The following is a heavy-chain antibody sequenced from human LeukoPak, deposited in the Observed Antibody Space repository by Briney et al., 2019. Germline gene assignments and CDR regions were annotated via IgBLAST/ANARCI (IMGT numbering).Heavy chain of an antibody. CDR3: AGRGEYGDYSAYFDY. D-gene: IGHD4-17*01. V-gene: IGHV3-11*01. CDR1: GFTFSDYY. Sequence: GGSLRLSCAASGFTFSDYYMSWIRQAPGKGLEWVSYISSSGSTIYYADSVKGRFTISRDNAKNSLYLQMNSLRAEDTAVYYCAGRGEYGDYSAYFDYWGQGTLVTVSS. CDR2: ISSSGSTI. J-gene: IGHJ4*02.